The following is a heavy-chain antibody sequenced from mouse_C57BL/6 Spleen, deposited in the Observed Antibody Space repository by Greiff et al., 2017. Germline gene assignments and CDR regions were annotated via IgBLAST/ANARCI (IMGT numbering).Heavy chain of an antibody. CDR3: ARSDYSDSSYWYFDV. V-gene: IGHV1-80*01. J-gene: IGHJ1*03. CDR1: GYAFSSYW. CDR2: IYPGDGDT. Sequence: VKLQESGAELVKPGASVKISCKASGYAFSSYWMNWVKQRPGKGLEWIGQIYPGDGDTNYNGKFKGKATLTADKSSSTAYMKLTSLTSEDSSVYFCARSDYSDSSYWYFDVWGTGTTVTVSS. D-gene: IGHD1-1*01.